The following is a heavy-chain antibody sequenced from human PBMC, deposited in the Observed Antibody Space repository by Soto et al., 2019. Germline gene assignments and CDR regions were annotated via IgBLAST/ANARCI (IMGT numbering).Heavy chain of an antibody. D-gene: IGHD1-1*01. V-gene: IGHV1-18*01. CDR3: ARDRLGNVYYYGMDV. CDR2: MSSYNGDT. Sequence: ASVKVSLKASGYTFINYGINWVRQAPGQGLEWMGWMSSYNGDTKYAQNFQGRVTMTTDTSTGTAYMELRSLRSDDTAVYYCARDRLGNVYYYGMDVWGQGTTVTVSS. J-gene: IGHJ6*02. CDR1: GYTFINYG.